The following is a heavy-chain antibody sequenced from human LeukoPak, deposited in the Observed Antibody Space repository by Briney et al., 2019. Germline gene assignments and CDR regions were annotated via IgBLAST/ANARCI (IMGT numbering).Heavy chain of an antibody. D-gene: IGHD6-19*01. CDR1: GYIFTSSA. Sequence: ASVKVSCKASGYIFTSSAMNWVRQAPGQGLEWMGWINTNTGNPTYAQGFTGRFVLSLDTSVSTAYLQISRLKAEDTAVYYCARPYSSGWRGSGLDPWGQGTLVTVSS. CDR3: ARPYSSGWRGSGLDP. CDR2: INTNTGNP. J-gene: IGHJ5*02. V-gene: IGHV7-4-1*02.